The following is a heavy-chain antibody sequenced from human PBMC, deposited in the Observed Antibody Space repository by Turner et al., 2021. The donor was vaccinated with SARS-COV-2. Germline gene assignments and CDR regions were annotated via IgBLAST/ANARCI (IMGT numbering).Heavy chain of an antibody. D-gene: IGHD3-10*01. CDR1: GGSLSSSSYY. J-gene: IGHJ5*02. Sequence: QLQLQESGPGLVKPSETLSLTCTVSGGSLSSSSYYWGWLRQPPGKGLEWIGRIYYSGSTYYNPSLKSRVTISVDTSKNQYSLKLSSVTAADTAVYYCAPSPITMVRGVITFGWFDPWGQGTLVTVSS. V-gene: IGHV4-39*01. CDR3: APSPITMVRGVITFGWFDP. CDR2: IYYSGST.